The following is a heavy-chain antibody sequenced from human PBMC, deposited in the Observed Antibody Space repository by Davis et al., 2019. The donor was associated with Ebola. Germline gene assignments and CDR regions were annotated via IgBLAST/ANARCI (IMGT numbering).Heavy chain of an antibody. CDR3: ASFKFVYYFDY. CDR2: IYYSGST. J-gene: IGHJ4*02. Sequence: SETLSLTCTVSGGSISSGDYYWSWIRQPPGKGLEWIGYIYYSGSTYYNPSLKSRVTISVDTSKNQFSLKLSSVTAADTAVYYCASFKFVYYFDYWGQGTLVTVSS. CDR1: GGSISSGDYY. D-gene: IGHD6-6*01. V-gene: IGHV4-30-4*01.